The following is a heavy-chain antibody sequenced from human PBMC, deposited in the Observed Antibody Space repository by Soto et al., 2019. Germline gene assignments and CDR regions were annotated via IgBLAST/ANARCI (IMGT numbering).Heavy chain of an antibody. J-gene: IGHJ4*02. Sequence: GGSLRLSFAASGFTFSSYAMGWVRQAPGKGLEWVSSISCSGGRTYYEDSVKVRFTISRDNSNNTLYLQMNSLRAEDTAVYYCAKERIAAAGTRAKNDXWGQGTLVTVSX. CDR1: GFTFSSYA. V-gene: IGHV3-23*01. CDR2: ISCSGGRT. D-gene: IGHD6-13*01. CDR3: AKERIAAAGTRAKNDX.